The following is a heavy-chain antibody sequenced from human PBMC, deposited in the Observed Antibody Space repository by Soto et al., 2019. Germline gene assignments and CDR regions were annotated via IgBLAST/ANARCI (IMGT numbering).Heavy chain of an antibody. Sequence: QVQLQESGPGLVKPSETLSLTCAVSGGSVTSGRWWTWVRQSPGKGLGWVAAICDNGNAVASRYKPSLEGRVTISLDSPNNHFSLKMMSVTAADTAMYYCARGGDISGRGGGLSWDDPWGQGILVTVSS. J-gene: IGHJ5*02. D-gene: IGHD6-19*01. CDR2: ICDNGNAVAS. CDR1: GGSVTSGRW. V-gene: IGHV4-4*02. CDR3: ARGGDISGRGGGLSWDDP.